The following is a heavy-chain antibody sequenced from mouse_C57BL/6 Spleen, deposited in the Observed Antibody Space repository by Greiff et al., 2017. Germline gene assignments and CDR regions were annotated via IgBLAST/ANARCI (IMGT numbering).Heavy chain of an antibody. CDR1: GYSFTDYN. CDR3: ARCDYSSSPYYYAMDY. V-gene: IGHV1-39*01. Sequence: VQLKESGPELVKPGASVKISCKASGYSFTDYNMNWVKQSNGKSLEWIGVINPNYGTISYNQKFKGKATLTVDQSSSTAYMQLNSLTSEDSAVYYCARCDYSSSPYYYAMDYWGQGTSVTVSS. D-gene: IGHD1-1*01. CDR2: INPNYGTI. J-gene: IGHJ4*01.